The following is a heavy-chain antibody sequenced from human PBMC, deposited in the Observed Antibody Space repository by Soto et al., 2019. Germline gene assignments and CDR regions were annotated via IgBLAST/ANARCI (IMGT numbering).Heavy chain of an antibody. CDR3: TAGDISDTGEH. J-gene: IGHJ4*02. CDR2: TTAILGTR. D-gene: IGHD5-18*01. Sequence: QGQLVQSGAEVKTLGSSVKVSCKASGDTLSHYGVSWERQVPGKGLEWMGGTTAILGTRDYAQKFQGRMTITSDESTTTSYREVNSLTSDDPALCYCTAGDISDTGEHWGQVILVTVSS. CDR1: GDTLSHYG. V-gene: IGHV1-69*01.